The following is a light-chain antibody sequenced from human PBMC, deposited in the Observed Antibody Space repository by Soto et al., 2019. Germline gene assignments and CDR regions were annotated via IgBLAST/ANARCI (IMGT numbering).Light chain of an antibody. CDR3: QQYNNWPG. CDR1: QTISRW. V-gene: IGKV1-5*01. CDR2: TAS. J-gene: IGKJ5*01. Sequence: DIQMTQSPSTLSASVGDTVTITCRASQTISRWLAWYQQKPGKAPRLLIYTASTLESGVPSRFSGSGSGTEFTLTISSLQSEDFAAYYCQQYNNWPGFGQGTRLEIK.